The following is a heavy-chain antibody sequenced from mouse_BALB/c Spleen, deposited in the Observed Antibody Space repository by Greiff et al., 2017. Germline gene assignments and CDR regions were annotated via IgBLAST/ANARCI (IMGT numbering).Heavy chain of an antibody. Sequence: VQLQQSGPELVKPGASVKMSCKASGYTFTSYVMHWVKQKPGQGLEWIGYINPYNDGTKYNEKFKGKATLTSDKSSSTAYMELSSLTSVDSAVYYCARAGTVPYYAMDYWGQGTSVTVSS. CDR3: ARAGTVPYYAMDY. D-gene: IGHD4-1*01. J-gene: IGHJ4*01. CDR1: GYTFTSYV. V-gene: IGHV1-14*01. CDR2: INPYNDGT.